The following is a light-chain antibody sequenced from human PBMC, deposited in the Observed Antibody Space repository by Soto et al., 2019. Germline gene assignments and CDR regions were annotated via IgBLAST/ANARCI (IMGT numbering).Light chain of an antibody. CDR1: QSVSSY. Sequence: EIVLTQSPGTLSLSPGERATLSCRTSQSVSSYLAWYQQKPGQGPRLLIYGASSRATGTPDRFSGSGSGTDFTLTINRLEPEDFALYYCQQYGSSPITFGQGTRLEIK. CDR3: QQYGSSPIT. J-gene: IGKJ5*01. V-gene: IGKV3-20*01. CDR2: GAS.